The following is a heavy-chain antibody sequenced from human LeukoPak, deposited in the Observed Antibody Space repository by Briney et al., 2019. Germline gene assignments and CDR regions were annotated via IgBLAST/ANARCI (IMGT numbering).Heavy chain of an antibody. V-gene: IGHV3-33*01. D-gene: IGHD1-26*01. CDR2: IWYDGSNK. CDR1: GFTFSSYG. CDR3: AREVGTPQAFDI. J-gene: IGHJ3*02. Sequence: QPGGPLRLSCAASGFTFSSYGMHWVRQAPGKGLEWVAVIWYDGSNKYYADSVKGRFTISRDNSKNTLYLQMNSLRAEDTAVYYCAREVGTPQAFDIWGQGTMVTVSS.